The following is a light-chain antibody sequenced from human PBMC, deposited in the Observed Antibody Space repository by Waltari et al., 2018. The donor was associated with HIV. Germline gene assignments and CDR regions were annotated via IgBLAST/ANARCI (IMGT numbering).Light chain of an antibody. V-gene: IGLV1-44*01. J-gene: IGLJ2*01. CDR1: SSNIGSNT. Sequence: QSVLTQPPSASGTPGQRVTISCSGSSSNIGSNTVNWYQQLPGTAPKLLIYSNNQRPSGVPDRVSGSKSGTSASLASSGLQSEDEADYYCAAWDDSLNGVLFGGGTKLTVL. CDR2: SNN. CDR3: AAWDDSLNGVL.